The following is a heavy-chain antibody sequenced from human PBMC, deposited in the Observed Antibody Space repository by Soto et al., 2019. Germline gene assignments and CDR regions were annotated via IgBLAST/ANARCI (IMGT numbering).Heavy chain of an antibody. V-gene: IGHV4-31*03. CDR1: GGSISSGGYY. CDR2: IYYSGST. D-gene: IGHD3-10*01. J-gene: IGHJ4*02. Sequence: SETLSLTCTVPGGSISSGGYYWSWIRQHPGKGLEWIGYIYYSGSTYYNPSLKSRVTISVDTSKNQFSLKLSSVTAADTAVYYCAREVVDYYGSGSLEHNFDYWGQGTLVTVSS. CDR3: AREVVDYYGSGSLEHNFDY.